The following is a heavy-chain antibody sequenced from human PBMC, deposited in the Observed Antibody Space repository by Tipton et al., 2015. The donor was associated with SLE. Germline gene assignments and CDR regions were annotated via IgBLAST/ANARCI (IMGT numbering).Heavy chain of an antibody. CDR3: AHRPGYDLWSGSFMGANWFDP. J-gene: IGHJ5*02. Sequence: LVKPTQTLTLTCNFSGFSLTTSGVGVGWIRQPPGKALEWLGLIYWNDDKRYSPSLKSRLTITKDTSNNQVVLTMTNMDPVDTGTYYGAHRPGYDLWSGSFMGANWFDPWGQGTLVTVSS. CDR2: IYWNDDK. CDR1: GFSLTTSGVG. D-gene: IGHD3-3*01. V-gene: IGHV2-5*01.